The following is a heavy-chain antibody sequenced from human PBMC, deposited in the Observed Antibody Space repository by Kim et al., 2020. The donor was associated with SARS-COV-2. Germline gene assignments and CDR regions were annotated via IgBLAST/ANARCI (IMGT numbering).Heavy chain of an antibody. D-gene: IGHD3-22*01. V-gene: IGHV3-23*01. CDR3: AKRKSITMIVVVITPLDV. Sequence: GGSLRLSCAASGFTFSSYAMSWVRQAPGKGLEWVSAISGSGGSTYYADSVKGRFTISRDNSKNTLYLQMNSLRAEDTAVYYCAKRKSITMIVVVITPLDVWGQGTTVTVSS. CDR2: ISGSGGST. J-gene: IGHJ6*02. CDR1: GFTFSSYA.